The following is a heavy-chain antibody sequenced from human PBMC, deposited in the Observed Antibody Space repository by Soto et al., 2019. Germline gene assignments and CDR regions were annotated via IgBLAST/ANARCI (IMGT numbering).Heavy chain of an antibody. V-gene: IGHV3-23*01. CDR2: ISGSGGST. CDR3: ATDPWAPPDIVVVPGGGAFDI. Sequence: GGSLRLSCAASGFTFSSYAMSWVRQAPGKGLEWVSAISGSGGSTYYADSVKGRFTISRDNSKNTLYLQMNSLRAEDTAVYYCATDPWAPPDIVVVPGGGAFDIWGQGTMVTVSS. D-gene: IGHD2-2*01. J-gene: IGHJ3*02. CDR1: GFTFSSYA.